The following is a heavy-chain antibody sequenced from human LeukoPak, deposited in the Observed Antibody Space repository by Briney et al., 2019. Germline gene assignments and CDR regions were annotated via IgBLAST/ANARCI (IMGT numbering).Heavy chain of an antibody. Sequence: PSETLSLTCAVYGGSFSGYYWSWIRQPPGKGLEWIGEINHSGSTNYNPSLKSRVTISVDTSKNQFSLKLSSVTAADTAVYYCARHGWELLIDYWGQGTLVTVSS. CDR1: GGSFSGYY. D-gene: IGHD2-15*01. J-gene: IGHJ4*02. CDR3: ARHGWELLIDY. V-gene: IGHV4-34*01. CDR2: INHSGST.